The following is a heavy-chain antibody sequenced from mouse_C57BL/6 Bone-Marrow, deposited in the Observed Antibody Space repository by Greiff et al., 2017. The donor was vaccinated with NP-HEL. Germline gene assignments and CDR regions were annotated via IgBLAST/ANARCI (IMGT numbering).Heavy chain of an antibody. Sequence: VQLQQPGAELVKPGASVKLSCKASGYTFTTYWMQWVKQRPGQGLEWIGEIDPSDSYPNYNQKFKGKATLTVDTSSSTAYMQLSSLTSEDSAVYYCARKAYYGRSYEFAYWGQGTLVTVSA. J-gene: IGHJ3*01. V-gene: IGHV1-50*01. CDR1: GYTFTTYW. CDR2: IDPSDSYP. D-gene: IGHD1-1*01. CDR3: ARKAYYGRSYEFAY.